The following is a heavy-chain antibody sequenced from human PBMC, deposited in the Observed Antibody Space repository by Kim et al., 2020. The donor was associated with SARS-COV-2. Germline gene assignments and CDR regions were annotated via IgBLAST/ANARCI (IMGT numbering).Heavy chain of an antibody. V-gene: IGHV3-30-3*01. CDR3: ARDPDNWNDAPFDY. Sequence: GGSLRLSCAASGFTFSSYAMHWVRQAPGKGLEWVAVISYDGNNKYYADSVKGRFTISRDNSKNTLYLQMNSLRAEDTAVYYCARDPDNWNDAPFDYWGQGTLVTVSS. CDR2: ISYDGNNK. J-gene: IGHJ4*02. CDR1: GFTFSSYA. D-gene: IGHD1-1*01.